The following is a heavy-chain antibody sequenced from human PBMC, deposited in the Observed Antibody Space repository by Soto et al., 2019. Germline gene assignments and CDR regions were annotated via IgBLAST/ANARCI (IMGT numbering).Heavy chain of an antibody. Sequence: SETLSLTCTVSGGSISSSSYYWGWIRQPPGKGLVWIGSIYYSGSTYYNPSLESRVTISVDTSKNQFSLKLSSVTAADTAVYYCARQSTGPYSSGWYLGSYLDYWGQGTLVTVSS. CDR1: GGSISSSSYY. CDR3: ARQSTGPYSSGWYLGSYLDY. V-gene: IGHV4-39*01. J-gene: IGHJ4*02. D-gene: IGHD6-19*01. CDR2: IYYSGST.